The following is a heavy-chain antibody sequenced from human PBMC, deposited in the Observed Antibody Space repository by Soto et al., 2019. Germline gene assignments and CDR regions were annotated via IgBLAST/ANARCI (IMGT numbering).Heavy chain of an antibody. D-gene: IGHD2-15*01. Sequence: QVQLVQSGAEVKKPGSSVKVSCKASGGTFSNYAISWVRQAPGQGLEWMGGIIPFFGTTNYAQSLQGRVTFTADESMSTDYMDLSSLRSEDTAVYYCARELYCSGAICYSCVAPWGQGTLVTVSS. J-gene: IGHJ5*02. CDR1: GGTFSNYA. V-gene: IGHV1-69*01. CDR2: IIPFFGTT. CDR3: ARELYCSGAICYSCVAP.